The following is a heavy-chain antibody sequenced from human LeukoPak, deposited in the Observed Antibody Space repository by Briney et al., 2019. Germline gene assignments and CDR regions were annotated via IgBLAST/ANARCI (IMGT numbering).Heavy chain of an antibody. J-gene: IGHJ4*02. CDR2: ISSGDRT. CDR3: AKDATASPYFHWFDN. V-gene: IGHV3-23*01. CDR1: GFTFSSYA. D-gene: IGHD3-9*01. Sequence: GGSLRLSCAASGFTFSSYAMNWVRQAPGKGLERVAGISSGDRTFHAESVKGRFTISRDKSKDTLYLQMNSLRAEDTAVYYCAKDATASPYFHWFDNWGQGTQVIVSS.